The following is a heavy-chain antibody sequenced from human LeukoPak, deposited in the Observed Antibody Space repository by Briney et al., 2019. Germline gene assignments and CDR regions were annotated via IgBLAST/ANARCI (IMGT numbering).Heavy chain of an antibody. Sequence: PSETLSLTCTVSGGSISSYYCSWIRQPPGKGLEWIGYIYYSGSTNYNPSLKSRVTISVDTSKNQFSLKLSSVTAADTAVYYCARGPYYDILTGSYYFDYWGQGTLVTVSS. CDR2: IYYSGST. CDR3: ARGPYYDILTGSYYFDY. CDR1: GGSISSYY. V-gene: IGHV4-59*01. D-gene: IGHD3-9*01. J-gene: IGHJ4*02.